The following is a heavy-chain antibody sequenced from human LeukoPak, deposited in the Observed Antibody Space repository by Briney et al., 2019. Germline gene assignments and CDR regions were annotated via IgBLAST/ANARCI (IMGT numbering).Heavy chain of an antibody. Sequence: GGSLRLSCAASGFTFSSYAMSWVRQAPGKGLEWVSAISGSGGSTYYADSVKGRFTISRDNSENTLYLQMNSLRADDTAVYYCAGGSYSTSYAFDIWGQGTTVTVSS. CDR2: ISGSGGST. CDR3: AGGSYSTSYAFDI. D-gene: IGHD1-26*01. J-gene: IGHJ3*02. CDR1: GFTFSSYA. V-gene: IGHV3-23*01.